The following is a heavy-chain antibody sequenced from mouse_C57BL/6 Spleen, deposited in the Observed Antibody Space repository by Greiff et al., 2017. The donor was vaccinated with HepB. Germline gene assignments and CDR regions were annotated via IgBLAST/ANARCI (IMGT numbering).Heavy chain of an antibody. D-gene: IGHD1-1*01. CDR2: IYPSDSET. Sequence: VQLQQPGAELVRPGSSVKLSCKASGYTFTSYWMDWVKQRPGQGLEWIGNIYPSDSETHYNQKFKDKATLTVDKSSSTAYMQLSSLTSEDSAVYYCARSGLYYYGSSYNYWGQGTTLTVSS. CDR3: ARSGLYYYGSSYNY. J-gene: IGHJ2*01. V-gene: IGHV1-61*01. CDR1: GYTFTSYW.